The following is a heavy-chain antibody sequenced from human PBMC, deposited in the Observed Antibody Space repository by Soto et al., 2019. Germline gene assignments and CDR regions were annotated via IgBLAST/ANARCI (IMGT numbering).Heavy chain of an antibody. CDR3: ARDSPYYDFWSGYDYGMDV. CDR1: GYTFTSYG. Sequence: ASVKVSCKASGYTFTSYGISWVRQAPGQGLEWMGWISAYNGNTNYAQKLQGRVTMTTDTSTSTAYMELRSLRSDDTAVYYCARDSPYYDFWSGYDYGMDVWRQRTTVTVSS. J-gene: IGHJ6*02. D-gene: IGHD3-3*01. CDR2: ISAYNGNT. V-gene: IGHV1-18*04.